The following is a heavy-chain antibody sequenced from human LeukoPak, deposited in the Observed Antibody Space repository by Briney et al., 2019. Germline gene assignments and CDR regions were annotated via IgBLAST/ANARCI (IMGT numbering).Heavy chain of an antibody. CDR2: IHYSGST. CDR1: GDSISSGDYY. Sequence: SQTLSLTCTVSGDSISSGDYYWSWIRQPPGKGLEWIGYIHYSGSTYFNPSLKSRVIISVDTSKKQFSLNLNSVTAADTAVYYCATYSGSYRWFDPWGQGTVVTVSS. D-gene: IGHD1-26*01. J-gene: IGHJ5*02. V-gene: IGHV4-30-4*01. CDR3: ATYSGSYRWFDP.